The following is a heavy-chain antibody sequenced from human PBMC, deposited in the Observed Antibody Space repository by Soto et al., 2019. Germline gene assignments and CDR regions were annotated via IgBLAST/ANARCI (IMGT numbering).Heavy chain of an antibody. Sequence: QVQLQESGPGLVKPSETLSLTCTVSGDSLTNYYCSWFRQPPGKGLEWIGYIMYSGYSAYNLSLKRRVTMSMDPSKSQFSLLLESVTATDTAVYYCARPGFGPLHGRVDVWGQGTTVIVSS. CDR1: GDSLTNYY. J-gene: IGHJ6*02. CDR3: ARPGFGPLHGRVDV. CDR2: IMYSGYS. D-gene: IGHD3-10*01. V-gene: IGHV4-59*08.